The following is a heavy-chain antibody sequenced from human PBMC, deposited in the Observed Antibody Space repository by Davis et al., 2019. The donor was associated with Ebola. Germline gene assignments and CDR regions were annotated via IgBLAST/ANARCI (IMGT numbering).Heavy chain of an antibody. D-gene: IGHD6-13*01. CDR3: ARDLRGAAALGSNKWRFYFAY. J-gene: IGHJ4*02. Sequence: AASVKVSCKASGYTFTDYYMHWVRQAPGQGLEWMGWISAYNGYTNYAQKLQGRVTMTTDTSTSTAYMELRSLRSDDTAVYYCARDLRGAAALGSNKWRFYFAYWGQGTLVSVSS. V-gene: IGHV1-18*04. CDR1: GYTFTDYY. CDR2: ISAYNGYT.